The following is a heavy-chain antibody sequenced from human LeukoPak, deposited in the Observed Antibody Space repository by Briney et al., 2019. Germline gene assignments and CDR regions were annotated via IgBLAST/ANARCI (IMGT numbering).Heavy chain of an antibody. CDR3: AKDLLRWSFDY. CDR2: IHGSDDNT. D-gene: IGHD4-23*01. CDR1: GFTFSSYE. J-gene: IGHJ4*02. V-gene: IGHV3-23*01. Sequence: SGGSLRLSCAASGFTFSSYEMNWVRQAPGKGLEWVSAIHGSDDNTHYADSVKGRFTISRDKSKNTLYLQMNSLRADDTAVYYCAKDLLRWSFDYWGQGTLVTVSS.